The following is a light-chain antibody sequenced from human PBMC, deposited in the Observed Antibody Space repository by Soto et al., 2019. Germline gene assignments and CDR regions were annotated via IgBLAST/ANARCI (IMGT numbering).Light chain of an antibody. CDR2: ADY. CDR1: SSYVETYNI. J-gene: IGLJ2*01. V-gene: IGLV2-23*01. Sequence: QSALTQPASVSGSRGLSITISCTGTSSYVETYNIVSWYQHHPAKAPKLIIYADYKRPSGVSDRFYGSKSGNTASLTISGLQAEDEADYYCCSSASRRHVVFGAGTKLTVL. CDR3: CSSASRRHVV.